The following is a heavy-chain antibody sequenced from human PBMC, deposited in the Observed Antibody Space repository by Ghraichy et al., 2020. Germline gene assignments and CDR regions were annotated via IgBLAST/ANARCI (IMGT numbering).Heavy chain of an antibody. V-gene: IGHV3-23*01. Sequence: GGSLRLSCAASGFTFSSYAMSWVRQAPGKGLEWVSGISGSGDSTYYADSVKGRFTISRDNSKNTLYLQMNSLRAEDTAVYYCATRYCITTSCFTGTQYFFDYWGQGTLVTVSS. CDR2: ISGSGDST. J-gene: IGHJ4*02. D-gene: IGHD2-2*02. CDR1: GFTFSSYA. CDR3: ATRYCITTSCFTGTQYFFDY.